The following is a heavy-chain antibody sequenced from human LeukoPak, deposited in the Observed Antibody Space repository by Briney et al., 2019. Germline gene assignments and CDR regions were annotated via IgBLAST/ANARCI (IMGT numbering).Heavy chain of an antibody. D-gene: IGHD3-10*01. CDR2: MNPNSGNT. V-gene: IGHV1-8*01. Sequence: GASVKVSCKASGYTFTSYDTNWVRQATGQGLEWMGWMNPNSGNTGYAQKFQGRVTMTRNTSISTAYMELSSLRSEDTAVYYCARGRPNYYGSGSYPFDYWGQGTLVTVSS. CDR3: ARGRPNYYGSGSYPFDY. J-gene: IGHJ4*02. CDR1: GYTFTSYD.